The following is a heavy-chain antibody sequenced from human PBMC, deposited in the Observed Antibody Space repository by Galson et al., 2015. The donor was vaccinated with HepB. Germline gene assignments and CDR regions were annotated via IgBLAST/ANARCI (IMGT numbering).Heavy chain of an antibody. V-gene: IGHV1-18*04. J-gene: IGHJ6*02. D-gene: IGHD2-15*01. CDR2: ISAFTGNV. CDR3: ARERYCTGGSCYQYGMDV. CDR1: GYTFTSYG. Sequence: SVKVSCKASGYTFTSYGISWVRQAPGQGLEWMGWISAFTGNVKYAQKLQGRVTMTSDTPTSTAYMELRSLRSDDTAVYYCARERYCTGGSCYQYGMDVWGRGTTVTVSS.